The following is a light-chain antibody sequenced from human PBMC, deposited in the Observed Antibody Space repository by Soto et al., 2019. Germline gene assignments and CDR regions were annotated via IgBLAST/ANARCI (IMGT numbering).Light chain of an antibody. J-gene: IGKJ2*01. CDR3: QQYDNPPYT. Sequence: DIQKTQSPSSLSVSVGDRVTITCRASQRFRSYLNWYLQRPGKAPKLLIYEASNLESGVPSRFPGSVSGAEYILTISGLQPEDVGTYYCQQYDNPPYTFGQGTKLEIK. CDR1: QRFRSY. V-gene: IGKV1-33*01. CDR2: EAS.